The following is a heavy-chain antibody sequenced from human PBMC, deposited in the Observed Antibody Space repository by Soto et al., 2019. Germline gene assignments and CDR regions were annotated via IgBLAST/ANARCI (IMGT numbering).Heavy chain of an antibody. D-gene: IGHD3-16*02. CDR2: ISYDGSNK. CDR3: AKDLDEYDYIWGSYRSTEIDY. CDR1: GFTFSSYG. V-gene: IGHV3-30*18. J-gene: IGHJ4*02. Sequence: GGSLRLSCAASGFTFSSYGMHWVRQAPGKGLEWVAVISYDGSNKYYADSVKGRFTISRDNSKNTLYLQMNSLRAEDTAVYYCAKDLDEYDYIWGSYRSTEIDYWGQGTLVTVSS.